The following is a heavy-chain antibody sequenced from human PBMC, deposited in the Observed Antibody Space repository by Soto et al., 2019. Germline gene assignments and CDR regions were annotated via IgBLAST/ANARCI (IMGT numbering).Heavy chain of an antibody. CDR3: ARIWRFLEGYCMDV. J-gene: IGHJ6*03. CDR1: GGSISSYY. CDR2: IYYSGST. Sequence: NPSETLSLTCTVSGGSISSYYWSWIRQPPGKGLEWIGYIYYSGSTNYNPSLKSRVTISVDTSKNQFSLKLSSVTAADTAVYYCARIWRFLEGYCMDVWGKGTTVTVSS. D-gene: IGHD3-3*01. V-gene: IGHV4-59*08.